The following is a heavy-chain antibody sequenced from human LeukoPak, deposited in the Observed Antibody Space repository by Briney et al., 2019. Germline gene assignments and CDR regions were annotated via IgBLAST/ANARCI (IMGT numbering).Heavy chain of an antibody. CDR3: ASATTYCGADCYPLDAFDI. J-gene: IGHJ3*02. CDR2: INPNSGGT. Sequence: ASVTVSCTASGYTFTGYYMHWVRQAPGQGLEWMGWINPNSGGTNYAQKFLGRITMTRDTSISTAYMELSRLRSDDTAVYYCASATTYCGADCYPLDAFDIWGQGTMVTVSS. V-gene: IGHV1-2*02. D-gene: IGHD2-21*02. CDR1: GYTFTGYY.